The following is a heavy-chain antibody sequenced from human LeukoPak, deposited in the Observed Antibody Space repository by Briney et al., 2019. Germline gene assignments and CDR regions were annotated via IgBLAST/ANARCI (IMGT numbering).Heavy chain of an antibody. CDR2: ISSSSSTI. J-gene: IGHJ4*01. V-gene: IGHV3-48*04. CDR3: ARDWYYYVSSDPPDLDY. D-gene: IGHD3-22*01. Sequence: GESLRLSCAASGFTFSSYSMNWVRQAPGKGLEWVSYISSSSSTIYYADSVKGRFTISRDTAKNSLYLQMNSLRAEDTAVYYCARDWYYYVSSDPPDLDYWGQEPWSPSPQ. CDR1: GFTFSSYS.